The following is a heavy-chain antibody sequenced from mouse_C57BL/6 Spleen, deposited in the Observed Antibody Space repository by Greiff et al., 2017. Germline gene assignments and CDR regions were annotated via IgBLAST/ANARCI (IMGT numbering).Heavy chain of an antibody. Sequence: VQLQQSGPELVKPGASVKISCKASGYTFTDYYMNWVKQSHGKSLEWIGDINPNNGGTSYNQKFKGKATLTVDKSSSTAYMELRSLTSEDSAVYYCARDDGYYVYFDYWGQGTTLTVSS. CDR2: INPNNGGT. J-gene: IGHJ2*01. CDR1: GYTFTDYY. V-gene: IGHV1-26*01. CDR3: ARDDGYYVYFDY. D-gene: IGHD2-3*01.